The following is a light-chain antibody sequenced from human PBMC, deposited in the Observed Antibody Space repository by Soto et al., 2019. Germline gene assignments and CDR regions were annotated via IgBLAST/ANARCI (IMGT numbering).Light chain of an antibody. J-gene: IGKJ5*01. CDR3: QQYGSSPDT. Sequence: EIVLTPSPGTLSLSPGERATLSCRASQSIRSNYLAWYQQKPGQAPRLLIYGASSRATGIPDRFSGSGSGTDFTLTISRLEPEDFAVYYCQQYGSSPDTFGQGTRLEIK. CDR2: GAS. V-gene: IGKV3-20*01. CDR1: QSIRSNY.